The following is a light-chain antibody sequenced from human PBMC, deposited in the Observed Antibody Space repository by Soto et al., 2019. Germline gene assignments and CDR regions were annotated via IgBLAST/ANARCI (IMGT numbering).Light chain of an antibody. J-gene: IGLJ2*01. Sequence: QSALTQPASVSGSPGQSITISCTGTSSDVGGYNYVSWYQQRPGKAPKLMIYEVSNRPSGVSNRFSGSKSGNTASLTISGLQAEDEADYYCSSYTSSSNVVFGGGTKRTVL. CDR2: EVS. V-gene: IGLV2-14*01. CDR1: SSDVGGYNY. CDR3: SSYTSSSNVV.